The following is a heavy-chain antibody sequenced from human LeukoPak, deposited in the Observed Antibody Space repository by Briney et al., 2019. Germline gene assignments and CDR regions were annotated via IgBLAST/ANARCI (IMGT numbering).Heavy chain of an antibody. CDR1: GGSISSGGYY. D-gene: IGHD4-17*01. V-gene: IGHV4-31*03. Sequence: SQTLSLTCIVSGGSISSGGYYWSWIRQHPGKGLEWIGYIYYSGSTYYNPSLKSRVTISVGTSKNQFSLKLSSVTAADTAVYYCARSTVTPNFDYWGQGTLVTVSS. CDR3: ARSTVTPNFDY. J-gene: IGHJ4*02. CDR2: IYYSGST.